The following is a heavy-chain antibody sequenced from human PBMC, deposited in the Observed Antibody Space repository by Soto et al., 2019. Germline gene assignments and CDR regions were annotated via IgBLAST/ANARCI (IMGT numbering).Heavy chain of an antibody. V-gene: IGHV1-18*01. CDR2: VSAYNGNT. CDR3: ARVLSLNDGGDAFDI. J-gene: IGHJ3*02. Sequence: GLEWMGWVSAYNGNTNYAQKFQGRVTMTTDTSTSTAYMELSSLRSEDTAVYYCARVLSLNDGGDAFDIWGQGTMVTVSS. D-gene: IGHD3-16*01.